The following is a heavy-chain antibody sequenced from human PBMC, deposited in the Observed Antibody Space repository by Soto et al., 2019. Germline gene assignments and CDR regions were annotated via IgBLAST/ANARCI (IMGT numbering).Heavy chain of an antibody. D-gene: IGHD3-3*01. V-gene: IGHV4-34*01. J-gene: IGHJ5*02. Sequence: SETLSLTCAVYGGAVNGYYLNWIRQPPGKGLEWIGEINHTGGTHYNPSLKSRVTMSVDTSKNQFSLRLSSVTAADTAIYYCATRITVFGLLIPPFDPWGQGTQVTVSS. CDR3: ATRITVFGLLIPPFDP. CDR2: INHTGGT. CDR1: GGAVNGYY.